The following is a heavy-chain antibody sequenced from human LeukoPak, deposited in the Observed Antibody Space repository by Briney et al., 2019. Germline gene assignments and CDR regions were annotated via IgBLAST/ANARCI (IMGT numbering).Heavy chain of an antibody. V-gene: IGHV3-20*04. Sequence: GGSLRLSCAASGFTFDDYGMSWVRQAPGKGLEWVSGINWNGGSTGYADSVKGRFTISRDNAKNSLYLQMNRLRAEDTALYYCARAHDYYDSSGTYFDYWGQGTLVTVSS. J-gene: IGHJ4*02. CDR1: GFTFDDYG. CDR3: ARAHDYYDSSGTYFDY. D-gene: IGHD3-22*01. CDR2: INWNGGST.